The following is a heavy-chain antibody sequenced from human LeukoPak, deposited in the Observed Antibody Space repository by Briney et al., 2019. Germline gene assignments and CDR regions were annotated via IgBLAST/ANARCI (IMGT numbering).Heavy chain of an antibody. J-gene: IGHJ4*02. D-gene: IGHD6-13*01. Sequence: GESLKISCRGSGYNFISYWIGWLRQMPGKGREWMGIIYPGDSDTRYSPSFQGQVTISADKPISTAYLQWRSLKASDSAMYYCARRIAGSGVDYWGQGTLVTVSS. V-gene: IGHV5-51*01. CDR1: GYNFISYW. CDR2: IYPGDSDT. CDR3: ARRIAGSGVDY.